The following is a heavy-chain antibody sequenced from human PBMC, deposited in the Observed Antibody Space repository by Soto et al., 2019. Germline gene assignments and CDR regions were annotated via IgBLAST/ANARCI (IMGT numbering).Heavy chain of an antibody. CDR1: GGTFSSYT. CDR2: IIPILGIA. D-gene: IGHD6-13*01. Sequence: QVQLVQSGAEVKKPGSSVKVSCKASGGTFSSYTISWVRQAPGQGLEWMGRIIPILGIANYAQKFQGRVTITADKSTSTAYMELSSLRSEDTAVYYCARVHDPDSSSPGYWGQGTLVTVSS. J-gene: IGHJ4*02. CDR3: ARVHDPDSSSPGY. V-gene: IGHV1-69*02.